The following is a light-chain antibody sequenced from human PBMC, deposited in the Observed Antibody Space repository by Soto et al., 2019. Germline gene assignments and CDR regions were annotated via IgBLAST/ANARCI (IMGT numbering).Light chain of an antibody. CDR1: SSNIGSHT. CDR3: AAWDGSLNTWV. Sequence: QSVLTQPPSASGTPGQRVSISCSGGSSNIGSHTVTWYQQLPGTAPRLLIYTNIQRPSGVPDRFSGSKSGTSAFLAISGLQSEDEADYYCAAWDGSLNTWVFGGGTKLTVL. J-gene: IGLJ3*02. CDR2: TNI. V-gene: IGLV1-44*01.